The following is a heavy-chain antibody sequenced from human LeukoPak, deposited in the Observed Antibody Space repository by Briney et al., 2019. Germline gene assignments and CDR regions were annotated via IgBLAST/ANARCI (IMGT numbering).Heavy chain of an antibody. V-gene: IGHV1-69*06. CDR1: GGTFSSHA. J-gene: IGHJ5*02. Sequence: SVKVSCKASGGTFSSHAISWVRQAPGQGLEWMGGIIPIFGTANYAQKFQGRVTITADKSTSTAYMELSSLRSEDTAVYYCARDQEGSGNWFDPWGQGTLVTVSS. D-gene: IGHD3-10*01. CDR2: IIPIFGTA. CDR3: ARDQEGSGNWFDP.